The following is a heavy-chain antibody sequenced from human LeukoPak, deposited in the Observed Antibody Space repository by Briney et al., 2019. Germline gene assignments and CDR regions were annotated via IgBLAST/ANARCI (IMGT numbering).Heavy chain of an antibody. V-gene: IGHV1-69*04. J-gene: IGHJ4*02. D-gene: IGHD1-26*01. CDR2: IIPILGIA. Sequence: EASVKVSCEASGGTFSSYAISWVRQAPGQGLEWMGRIIPILGIANYAQKFQGRVTITADKSTSTAHMELSSLRSEDTAVYYCARDQVGATDFDYWGQGTLVTVSS. CDR1: GGTFSSYA. CDR3: ARDQVGATDFDY.